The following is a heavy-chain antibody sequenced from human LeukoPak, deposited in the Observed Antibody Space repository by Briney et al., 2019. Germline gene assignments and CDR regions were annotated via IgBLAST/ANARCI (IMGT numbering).Heavy chain of an antibody. CDR1: GFTFSSFA. Sequence: PGGSLRLSCAASGFTFSSFAMSWVRQAPGKGLEWVSVISGCGDSTYYADSVKGRFIISRDNSKSTVYLQMNSLRAEDTAVYYCAGETGDFDSWGQGTLVIVSS. CDR2: ISGCGDST. CDR3: AGETGDFDS. J-gene: IGHJ4*02. V-gene: IGHV3-23*01. D-gene: IGHD7-27*01.